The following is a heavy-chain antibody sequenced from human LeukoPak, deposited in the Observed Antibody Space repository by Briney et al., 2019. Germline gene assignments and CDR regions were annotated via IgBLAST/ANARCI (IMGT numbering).Heavy chain of an antibody. D-gene: IGHD6-13*01. CDR3: AKSSSSYSSSWLVDY. J-gene: IGHJ4*02. CDR1: GFTFSSNA. CDR2: ISGSGGGT. Sequence: GGSLRLSCAASGFTFSSNAMSWVSQAPGEGVEWVSAISGSGGGTYYADSVRGRFTISRDNSKNTLYLQMNSLRAEDTAVYYCAKSSSSYSSSWLVDYWGQGTLVTVSS. V-gene: IGHV3-23*01.